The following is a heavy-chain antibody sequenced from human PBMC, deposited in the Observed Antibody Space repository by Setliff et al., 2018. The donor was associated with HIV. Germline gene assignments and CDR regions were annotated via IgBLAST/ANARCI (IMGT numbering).Heavy chain of an antibody. Sequence: SETLSLTCTVSGGSISTSSYYWGWIRQSPGKGLEWIGSIYYSGNTYCKPSLKSRITISVDTSKNQFSLKLNSVTAADTAVYYCARLPTTAVYYLDYWGQGTLVTVSS. V-gene: IGHV4-39*01. CDR3: ARLPTTAVYYLDY. CDR2: IYYSGNT. CDR1: GGSISTSSYY. J-gene: IGHJ4*02. D-gene: IGHD1-1*01.